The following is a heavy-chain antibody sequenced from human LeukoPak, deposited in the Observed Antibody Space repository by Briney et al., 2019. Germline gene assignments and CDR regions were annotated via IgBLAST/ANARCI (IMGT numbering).Heavy chain of an antibody. CDR3: ARAFADYNWFDP. J-gene: IGHJ5*02. D-gene: IGHD3/OR15-3a*01. CDR2: INHSGST. Sequence: PSATLSLTCAVYGGSFSGYYWSWIRQPPGKGLEWIGEINHSGSTNYNPSLKSRVTISVDTSKNQFSLKLSSVTAADTAVYYCARAFADYNWFDPWGQGTLVTVSS. V-gene: IGHV4-34*01. CDR1: GGSFSGYY.